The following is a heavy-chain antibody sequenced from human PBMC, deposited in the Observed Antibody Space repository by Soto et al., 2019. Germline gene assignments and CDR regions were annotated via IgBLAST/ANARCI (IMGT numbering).Heavy chain of an antibody. J-gene: IGHJ6*02. CDR3: ARGGVAAAGTSSPYYYGMDV. CDR2: IIPIFGTA. D-gene: IGHD6-13*01. Sequence: ASVKVSCKASGGTFSSYAISWVRQAPGQGLEWMGGIIPIFGTANYAQKFQGRVTITADKSTSTAYMELSSLRSEDTAVYYCARGGVAAAGTSSPYYYGMDVWGQGTTVTVSS. V-gene: IGHV1-69*06. CDR1: GGTFSSYA.